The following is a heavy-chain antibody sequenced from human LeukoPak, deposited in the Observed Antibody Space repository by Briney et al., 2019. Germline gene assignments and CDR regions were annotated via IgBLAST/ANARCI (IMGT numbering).Heavy chain of an antibody. CDR1: GGSINSYY. D-gene: IGHD6-13*01. CDR3: AREAAGLSSIDY. J-gene: IGHJ4*02. V-gene: IGHV4-30-4*08. Sequence: PSETLSLTCTVSGGSINSYYWSWIRQPPGKGLEWIGYIYYSGSTYYNPSLKSRVTISVDTSKNQFSLKLSSVTAADTAVYYCAREAAGLSSIDYWGQGTLVTVSS. CDR2: IYYSGST.